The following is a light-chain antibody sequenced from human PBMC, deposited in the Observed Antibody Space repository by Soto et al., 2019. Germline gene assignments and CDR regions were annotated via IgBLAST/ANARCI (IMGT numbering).Light chain of an antibody. J-gene: IGKJ4*01. CDR3: QQRSDWPLT. Sequence: EIVLTQSLATLSLSRGERATLSSRASQSVSSYLAWYQQKHGQAPRILVYDASTRDTDIPARFSGSGSGTDFTLRISRLEPEDFAVYFCQQRSDWPLTFGGGTKVDIK. CDR1: QSVSSY. CDR2: DAS. V-gene: IGKV3-11*01.